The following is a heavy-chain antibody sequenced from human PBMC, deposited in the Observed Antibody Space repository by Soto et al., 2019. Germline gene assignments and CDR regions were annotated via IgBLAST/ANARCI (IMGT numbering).Heavy chain of an antibody. V-gene: IGHV1-58*01. Sequence: ASVKVSCKASGFTFTSSAVQWVRQARGQRLEWIGWIVVGSGNTNYAQKFQERVTITRDMSTSTAYMELSSLRSEDTAVYYCAADEITIFGVVIDYYYGMDVWGQGTTVTVSS. D-gene: IGHD3-3*01. CDR2: IVVGSGNT. J-gene: IGHJ6*02. CDR1: GFTFTSSA. CDR3: AADEITIFGVVIDYYYGMDV.